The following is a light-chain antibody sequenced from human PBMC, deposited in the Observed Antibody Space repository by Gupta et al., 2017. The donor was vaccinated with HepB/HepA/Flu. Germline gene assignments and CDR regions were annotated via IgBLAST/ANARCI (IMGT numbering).Light chain of an antibody. CDR1: QGISSY. CDR2: AAS. CDR3: QQYYSYPIT. V-gene: IGKV1-8*01. Sequence: AIRMTQSPSSFSASTGDRVTITCRASQGISSYLALYQQKPGKAPKLLIYAASTLQSGVPSGFSGSGSGTDFTLTISCLQSEDFATYYCQQYYSYPITFGQGTRLEIK. J-gene: IGKJ5*01.